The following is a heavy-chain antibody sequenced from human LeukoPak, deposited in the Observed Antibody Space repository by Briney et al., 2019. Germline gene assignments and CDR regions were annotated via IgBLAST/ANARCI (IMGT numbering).Heavy chain of an antibody. CDR1: GFTFSSYS. J-gene: IGHJ6*03. D-gene: IGHD2-2*01. CDR3: ARDLNPSIVVVPAARKGYMDV. V-gene: IGHV3-21*01. CDR2: ISSSSSYI. Sequence: GGSLRLSCAASGFTFSSYSMNWVRQAPGKGLEWVSSISSSSSYIYYADSVKGRFTISRDNAKNSLYLQMNSLRAEDTAVYYCARDLNPSIVVVPAARKGYMDVWGKGTTVTVSS.